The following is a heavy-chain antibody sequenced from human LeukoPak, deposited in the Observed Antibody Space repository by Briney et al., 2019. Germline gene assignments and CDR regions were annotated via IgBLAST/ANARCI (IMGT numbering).Heavy chain of an antibody. CDR1: GGSISSLY. CDR3: ARHRAYSSSSPFDY. J-gene: IGHJ4*02. CDR2: IYYTGST. Sequence: SETLSLTCSASGGSISSLYWSWIRRPPGKGLEWIGYIYYTGSTNYNPSLKSRVTMFVDMSKNQFSLRLSSVTAADTAVYYCARHRAYSSSSPFDYWGQGTLVTVSS. D-gene: IGHD6-6*01. V-gene: IGHV4-59*08.